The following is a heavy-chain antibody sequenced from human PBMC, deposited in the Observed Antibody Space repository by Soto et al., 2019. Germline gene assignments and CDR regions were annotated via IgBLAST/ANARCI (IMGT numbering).Heavy chain of an antibody. Sequence: GSLRRSCAASGFTVSSNYMSWVRQAPGKGLEWVSVIYSGGSTYYADSVKGRFTIPRDNSKNTLYLQMNSLRAEDTAVYYCARVTYDSSGYNFDYWGQGT. V-gene: IGHV3-53*01. CDR2: IYSGGST. J-gene: IGHJ4*02. D-gene: IGHD3-22*01. CDR1: GFTVSSNY. CDR3: ARVTYDSSGYNFDY.